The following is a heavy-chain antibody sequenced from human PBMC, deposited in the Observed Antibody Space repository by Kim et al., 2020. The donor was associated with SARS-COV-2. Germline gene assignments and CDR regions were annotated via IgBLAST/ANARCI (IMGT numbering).Heavy chain of an antibody. CDR1: GFTFSDYA. CDR3: AKRIVGATLFDY. Sequence: GGSLRLSCAASGFTFSDYAMTWVRQAPGKGLEWVSTIGASDDRIFYADSVKGRFTISRDNSRNTLYLQMSSLRVEDTAVYYCAKRIVGATLFDYWGQGTLVSVSS. V-gene: IGHV3-23*01. CDR2: IGASDDRI. J-gene: IGHJ4*02. D-gene: IGHD1-26*01.